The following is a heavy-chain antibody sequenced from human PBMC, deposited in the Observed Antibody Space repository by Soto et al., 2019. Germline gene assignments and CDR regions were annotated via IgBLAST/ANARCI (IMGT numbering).Heavy chain of an antibody. CDR2: TYQSGSA. J-gene: IGHJ6*02. CDR1: GGSISSGGYS. V-gene: IGHV4-30-2*06. CDR3: ARDYYGMEV. Sequence: SKTLSLTCTVSGGSISSGGYSWTWIRQSPGKGLEWIGYTYQSGSAYYNPSLKSRVTISVDRSKNQFSLNLTSVTAADTAVYYCARDYYGMEVWGQGTTVTVSS.